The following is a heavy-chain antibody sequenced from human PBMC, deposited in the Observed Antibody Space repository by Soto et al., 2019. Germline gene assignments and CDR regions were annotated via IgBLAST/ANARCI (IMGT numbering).Heavy chain of an antibody. Sequence: TSETLSLTCTVSGGSISSGDYYWSWIRQPPGKGLEWIGYIYYSGSTYYNPSLKSRVTISVDTSKNQFSLKLSSVTAADTAVYYCARFPLPGSGSPSWGQGTLVTVSS. J-gene: IGHJ4*02. CDR1: GGSISSGDYY. D-gene: IGHD3-10*01. CDR3: ARFPLPGSGSPS. CDR2: IYYSGST. V-gene: IGHV4-30-4*01.